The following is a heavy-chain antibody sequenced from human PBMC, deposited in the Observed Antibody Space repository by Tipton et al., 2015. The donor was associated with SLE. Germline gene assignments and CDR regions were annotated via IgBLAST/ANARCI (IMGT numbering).Heavy chain of an antibody. J-gene: IGHJ4*02. CDR1: GFTFSGSA. CDR3: ARVDSYGYGDY. D-gene: IGHD5-18*01. CDR2: INVGSIT. V-gene: IGHV3-53*01. Sequence: GSLRLSCAASGFTFSGSAMHWVRQAPGKGLEWVSLINVGSITYYADSVKGRFTISRDDSKNTLFLQMKRLRAEDTAVYYCARVDSYGYGDYWGQGTLVTVSA.